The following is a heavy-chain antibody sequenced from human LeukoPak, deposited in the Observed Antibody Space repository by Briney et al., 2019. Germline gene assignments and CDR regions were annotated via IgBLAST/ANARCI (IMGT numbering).Heavy chain of an antibody. V-gene: IGHV4-34*01. CDR3: ARHSGLGYSYDFDY. CDR2: INHSGST. J-gene: IGHJ4*02. Sequence: SETLSLTCAVYGGSFSGYYWSWIRQPPGKGLEWIGEINHSGSTNYNPSLKSRVTISVDTSKNQFSLKLSSVTAADTAVYYCARHSGLGYSYDFDYWGQGTLVTVSS. D-gene: IGHD5-18*01. CDR1: GGSFSGYY.